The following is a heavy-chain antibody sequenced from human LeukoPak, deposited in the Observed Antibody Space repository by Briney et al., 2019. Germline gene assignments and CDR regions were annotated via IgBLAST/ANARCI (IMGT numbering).Heavy chain of an antibody. CDR1: GYTFTVYY. CDR2: INPNSGGT. D-gene: IGHD2-15*01. Sequence: ASVKVSCTASGYTFTVYYMHWVRQAPGQGLEWMGRINPNSGGTNYAQKFQGRVTMTRDTSISTAYMELSRLRSDDTAVYYCARVEEVWWELRDYYYGMDVWGQGTTVTVSS. V-gene: IGHV1-2*06. J-gene: IGHJ6*02. CDR3: ARVEEVWWELRDYYYGMDV.